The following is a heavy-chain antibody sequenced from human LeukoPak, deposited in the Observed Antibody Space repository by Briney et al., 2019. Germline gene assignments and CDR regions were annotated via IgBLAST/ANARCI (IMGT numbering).Heavy chain of an antibody. CDR1: GGSISSGGYY. CDR2: IYHSGST. CDR3: ARDRVGYFDY. Sequence: PSETLSLTCTVSGGSISSGGYYWSWIRQPPGKGLEWIGYIYHSGSTYYNPSLKSRVTISVDRSKNQFSLKLSSVTAADTAVYYCARDRVGYFDYWGQGTLVTVSS. D-gene: IGHD1-26*01. J-gene: IGHJ4*02. V-gene: IGHV4-30-2*01.